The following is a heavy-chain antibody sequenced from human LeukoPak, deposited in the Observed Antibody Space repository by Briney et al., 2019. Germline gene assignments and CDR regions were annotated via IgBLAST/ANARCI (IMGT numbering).Heavy chain of an antibody. CDR2: IYYSGST. Sequence: SETLSLTCTVSGGSISSSSYYWGWIRQPPGKGLEWIGYIYYSGSTNYNPSLKSRVTISVDTSKNQFSLKLSSVTAADTAVYYCARRHWGPIDYWGQGTLVTVSS. J-gene: IGHJ4*02. V-gene: IGHV4-61*05. CDR3: ARRHWGPIDY. D-gene: IGHD7-27*01. CDR1: GGSISSSSYY.